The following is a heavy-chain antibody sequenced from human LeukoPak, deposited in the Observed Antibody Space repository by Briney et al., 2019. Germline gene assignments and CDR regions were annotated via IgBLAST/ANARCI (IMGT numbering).Heavy chain of an antibody. CDR3: ARDRIWADSYGSKTKYYYYGMDV. CDR1: GYTFTGYY. J-gene: IGHJ6*02. CDR2: INPNSGGT. Sequence: GASVKVSCKASGYTFTGYYMHWVRQAPGQGLEWMGWINPNSGGTNYAQKFQGRVTMTRDTSISTAYMELSRLRSDDTAVYYCARDRIWADSYGSKTKYYYYGMDVWGQGTTVTVSS. D-gene: IGHD5-18*01. V-gene: IGHV1-2*02.